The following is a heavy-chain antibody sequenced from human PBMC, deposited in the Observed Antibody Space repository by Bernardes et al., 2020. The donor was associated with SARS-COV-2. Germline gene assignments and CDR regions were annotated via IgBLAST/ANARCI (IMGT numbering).Heavy chain of an antibody. J-gene: IGHJ4*02. CDR1: GFTFSEYA. Sequence: WGSLRLSCAASGFTFSEYAMTWVRQAPGKGLEWVSSISGSGDVSYYVDSVKGRFTISRDNSKNTLSLQMNSLRADDTAIYYCAKARYTDYFYYFESWGQGTLVAVSS. D-gene: IGHD5-12*01. CDR3: AKARYTDYFYYFES. V-gene: IGHV3-23*01. CDR2: ISGSGDVS.